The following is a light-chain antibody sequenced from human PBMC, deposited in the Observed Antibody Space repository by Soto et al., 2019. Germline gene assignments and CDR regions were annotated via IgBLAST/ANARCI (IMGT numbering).Light chain of an antibody. CDR1: SSNIETNY. CDR3: AATDDSLGGPV. J-gene: IGLJ2*01. V-gene: IGLV1-47*02. CDR2: TNN. Sequence: QSVLTQPPSASGTPGQRVTISCSGSSSNIETNYVYWYQHLPGAAPKLLIFTNNQRPSGVPDRFSASKSGTSASLAISGLRSEDEGDYYCAATDDSLGGPVFGGGTKVTVL.